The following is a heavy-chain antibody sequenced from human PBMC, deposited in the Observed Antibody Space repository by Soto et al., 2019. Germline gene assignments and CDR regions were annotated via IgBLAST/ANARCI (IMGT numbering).Heavy chain of an antibody. J-gene: IGHJ6*02. Sequence: SETLSLTCAVYGGSFSGYYWSWIRQPPGKGLEWIGEINHSGSTNYNPSLKSRVTISVDTSKNQFSLKLSSVTAADTAVYYCARVNAGGSGSYYYYYYYYGMDVWGQGTTVTVSS. CDR1: GGSFSGYY. V-gene: IGHV4-34*01. D-gene: IGHD3-10*01. CDR2: INHSGST. CDR3: ARVNAGGSGSYYYYYYYYGMDV.